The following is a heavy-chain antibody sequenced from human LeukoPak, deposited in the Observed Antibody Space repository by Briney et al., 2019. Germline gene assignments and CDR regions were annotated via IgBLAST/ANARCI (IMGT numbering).Heavy chain of an antibody. D-gene: IGHD5-24*01. J-gene: IGHJ6*02. CDR2: IYYSGST. V-gene: IGHV4-39*07. Sequence: SETLSLTCTVSGGSISSSSYYWGWIRQPPGKGLEWIGRIYYSGSTYYNPSRKSGVTISVDTSKNQFSLKLSSVTAADTAVYYCARDGYNYVWDYYYGMDVWGQGTTVTVSS. CDR1: GGSISSSSYY. CDR3: ARDGYNYVWDYYYGMDV.